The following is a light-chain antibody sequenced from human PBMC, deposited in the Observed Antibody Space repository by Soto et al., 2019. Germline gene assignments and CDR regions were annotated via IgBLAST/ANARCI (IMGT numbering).Light chain of an antibody. CDR3: QQRSNWLVT. Sequence: DIQMTQSPSTLSASVGDRVTITCRASQSISSWLAWYQQKPGKAPNLLIYDVSTLGSGVPSRFSGSGSGTDFTLTIDNLQPDDFATYYCQQRSNWLVTFGGGTKVDIK. CDR2: DVS. J-gene: IGKJ4*01. CDR1: QSISSW. V-gene: IGKV1-5*01.